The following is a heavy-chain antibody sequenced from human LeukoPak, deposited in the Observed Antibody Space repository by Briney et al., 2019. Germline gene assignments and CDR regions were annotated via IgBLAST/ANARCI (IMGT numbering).Heavy chain of an antibody. V-gene: IGHV3-30*02. CDR2: IRYDGSNK. Sequence: GGSLRLSCAASGFTFSSYGMHWVRQAPGKGLEWVAFIRYDGSNKYYADSVKGRFTISRDNSKNTLYLQMNSLRAEDTAVYYCSSGRITVIVIFDYWGQGTLVTVSS. J-gene: IGHJ4*02. CDR1: GFTFSSYG. D-gene: IGHD3-22*01. CDR3: SSGRITVIVIFDY.